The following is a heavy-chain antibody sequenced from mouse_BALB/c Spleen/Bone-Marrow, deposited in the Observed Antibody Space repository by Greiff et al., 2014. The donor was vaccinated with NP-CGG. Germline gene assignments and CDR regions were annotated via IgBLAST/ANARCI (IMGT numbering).Heavy chain of an antibody. CDR1: GFTFSSYA. CDR2: ISSGGST. J-gene: IGHJ3*01. Sequence: EVKLMESGGGLVKPGGSLKLSCAASGFTFSSYAMSWVRQTPEKRLEWVASISSGGSTYYPDSAKGRFTISRDNARNILYLQMSSLRSEDTAMYYCAKRGAYGNFWFAYWGQGTLVTVSA. V-gene: IGHV5-6-5*01. D-gene: IGHD2-10*02. CDR3: AKRGAYGNFWFAY.